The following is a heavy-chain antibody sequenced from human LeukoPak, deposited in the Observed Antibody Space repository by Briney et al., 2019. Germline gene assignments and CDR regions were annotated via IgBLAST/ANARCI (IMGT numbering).Heavy chain of an antibody. D-gene: IGHD3-9*01. V-gene: IGHV1-18*01. J-gene: IGHJ4*02. Sequence: ASVKVSCKASGYTFTSYGISWVRQAPGQGLEWMGWISAYNGNTKYAQRLQGRVTMTTDTSTTTAYVELRSLRSDDTAVYYCARDLLQYFDWLAMAGYWGQGTLVSVSS. CDR3: ARDLLQYFDWLAMAGY. CDR1: GYTFTSYG. CDR2: ISAYNGNT.